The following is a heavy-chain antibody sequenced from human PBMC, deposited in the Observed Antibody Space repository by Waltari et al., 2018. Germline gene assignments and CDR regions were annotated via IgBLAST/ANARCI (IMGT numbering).Heavy chain of an antibody. D-gene: IGHD6-6*01. CDR1: GYTFTGFH. V-gene: IGHV1-2*06. Sequence: QVQLVQSGAEGKKPGASVKVSCKASGYTFTGFHLPLVRQAPGQGLEWMGRINPNSGDTNYAQKFQGRVTMTRDTSISSAYMELSSLTSDDAAVYYCARALGSTSDYWGQGTQVTVSS. CDR3: ARALGSTSDY. CDR2: INPNSGDT. J-gene: IGHJ4*02.